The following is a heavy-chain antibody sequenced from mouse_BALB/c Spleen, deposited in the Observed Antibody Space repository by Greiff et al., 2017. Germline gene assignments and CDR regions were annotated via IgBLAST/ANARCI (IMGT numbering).Heavy chain of an antibody. CDR2: INPSTGYT. J-gene: IGHJ4*01. D-gene: IGHD2-14*01. CDR1: GYTFTSYW. CDR3: ARSYYRFMDY. V-gene: IGHV1-7*01. Sequence: VQLQQSGAELAKPGASVKMSCKASGYTFTSYWMHWVKQRPGQGLEWIGYINPSTGYTEYNQKFKDKATLTADKSSSTAYMQLSSLTSEDSAVYYCARSYYRFMDYWGQGTSVTVSS.